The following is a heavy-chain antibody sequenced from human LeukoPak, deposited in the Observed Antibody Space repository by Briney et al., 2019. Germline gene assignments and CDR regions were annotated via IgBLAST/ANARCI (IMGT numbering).Heavy chain of an antibody. Sequence: SETLSLTCTASGGSISDYYWTWIRQPPGKALEWIGYISSSGGANYNPSLKSRLTISVDTSKDQFSLKLSSVTAADTAVYYCARGGYYFDYWGQGTLVTVSS. D-gene: IGHD3-16*01. CDR1: GGSISDYY. V-gene: IGHV4-4*08. J-gene: IGHJ4*02. CDR3: ARGGYYFDY. CDR2: ISSSGGA.